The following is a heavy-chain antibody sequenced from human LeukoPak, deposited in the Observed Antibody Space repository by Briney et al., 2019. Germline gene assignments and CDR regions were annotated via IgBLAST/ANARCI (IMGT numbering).Heavy chain of an antibody. D-gene: IGHD3-22*01. CDR1: GDSFSGDF. Sequence: PSETLSLTCAAYGDSFSGDFWTWLRQAPGKGLEWIGEINHRGRTNYSPSLTGRVTISVDTSMNQFSLQLRSVTAADTALYYCARGQYDSGGYHYGIRAFYFDYWGQGILVTVSS. CDR3: ARGQYDSGGYHYGIRAFYFDY. CDR2: INHRGRT. J-gene: IGHJ4*02. V-gene: IGHV4-34*01.